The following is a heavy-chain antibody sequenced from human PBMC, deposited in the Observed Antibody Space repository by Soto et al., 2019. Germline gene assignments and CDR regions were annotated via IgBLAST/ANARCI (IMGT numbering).Heavy chain of an antibody. D-gene: IGHD3-3*01. V-gene: IGHV4-38-2*01. CDR3: ARAGVESIPVFGVVAPYGMDV. J-gene: IGHJ6*02. CDR2: IYHSGRT. Sequence: QVQMQESGPGLVKPSETLSLTCAVSGYAISSGYYWGWIRQPPGKGLEWIGSIYHSGRTYYSPSLRSRVTISVDTSKNEISLKLRSVTAADTAVYYCARAGVESIPVFGVVAPYGMDVWGQGTTVTVSS. CDR1: GYAISSGYY.